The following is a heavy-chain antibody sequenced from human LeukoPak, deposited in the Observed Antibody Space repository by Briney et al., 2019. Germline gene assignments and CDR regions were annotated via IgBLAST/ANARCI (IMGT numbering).Heavy chain of an antibody. CDR2: ISGSGGST. D-gene: IGHD3-10*01. CDR3: AKHRRDYYGSGSYYKDDAFDI. J-gene: IGHJ3*02. CDR1: GFTFSSYA. Sequence: GGSLRPSCAASGFTFSSYAMSWVRQAPGKGLEWISAISGSGGSTYYADSVKGRFTISRDNSKNTLYLQMNSLRAEDTAVYYCAKHRRDYYGSGSYYKDDAFDIWGQGTMVTVSS. V-gene: IGHV3-23*01.